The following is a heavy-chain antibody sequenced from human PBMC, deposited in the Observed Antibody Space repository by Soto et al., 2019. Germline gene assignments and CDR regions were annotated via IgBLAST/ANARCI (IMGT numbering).Heavy chain of an antibody. CDR2: ISGSGDNT. CDR1: GFTFASYG. D-gene: IGHD2-15*01. V-gene: IGHV3-23*01. J-gene: IGHJ1*01. CDR3: AKGPPLPQCFHH. Sequence: GGSLRLSCAASGFTFASYGMNWVRQAPGKGLEWVSAISGSGDNTYYADSVKGRFTISRDSSENTLYLQMSSLRADDTAFYYCAKGPPLPQCFHHWGKGTLVTVSS.